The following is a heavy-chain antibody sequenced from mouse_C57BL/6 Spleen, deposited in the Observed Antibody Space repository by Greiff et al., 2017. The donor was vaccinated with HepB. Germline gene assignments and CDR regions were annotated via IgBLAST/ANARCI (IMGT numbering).Heavy chain of an antibody. CDR1: GYAFTNYL. D-gene: IGHD2-3*01. V-gene: IGHV1-54*01. J-gene: IGHJ2*01. Sequence: QVQLQQSGAELVRPGPSVKVSCKASGYAFTNYLIEWVKQRPGQGLEWIGVINPGSGGTNYNEKFKGKATLTADKSSSTAYMQLSSLTSEDSAVYFCARRMGIYDGYYGWGQGTTLTVSS. CDR2: INPGSGGT. CDR3: ARRMGIYDGYYG.